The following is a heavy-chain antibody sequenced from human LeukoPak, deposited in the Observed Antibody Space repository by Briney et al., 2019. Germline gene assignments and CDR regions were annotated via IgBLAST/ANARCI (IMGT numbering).Heavy chain of an antibody. V-gene: IGHV3-23*01. CDR3: ARRRVVAQNDYFDY. J-gene: IGHJ4*02. CDR1: GFTFSSSA. CDR2: ISDNGGYT. Sequence: PGGSLRLSCAASGFTFSSSAMSWVRQAPGKGLEWVSAISDNGGYTYYADSVQGRFTISRDNSKSTLCLQMNSLRAEDTAVYYCARRRVVAQNDYFDYWGQGTLVTVSS. D-gene: IGHD2-15*01.